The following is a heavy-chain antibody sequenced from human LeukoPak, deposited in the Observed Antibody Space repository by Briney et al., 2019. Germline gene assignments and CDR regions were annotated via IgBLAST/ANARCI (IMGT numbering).Heavy chain of an antibody. CDR3: ASNRLLLWFGEPSPGWFDP. J-gene: IGHJ5*02. Sequence: PSETLSHTCTVSGGSISSGGYYWSWIRQHPGKGLEWIGYIYYSGSTYYNPSLKSRVTISVDTSKNQFSLKLSSVTAADTAVYYCASNRLLLWFGEPSPGWFDPWGQGTLVTVSS. CDR2: IYYSGST. D-gene: IGHD3-10*01. V-gene: IGHV4-31*03. CDR1: GGSISSGGYY.